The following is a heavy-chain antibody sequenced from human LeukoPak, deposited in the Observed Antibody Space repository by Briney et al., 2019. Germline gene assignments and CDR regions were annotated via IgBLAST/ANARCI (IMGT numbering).Heavy chain of an antibody. D-gene: IGHD3-10*01. CDR3: ARDYGSGSYYSAN. CDR2: IYSGGST. Sequence: SGGSLRLSCAASGFTVSSNYMSWVRQAPGKGLEWVSVIYSGGSTYYADSVKGRFIISRDNSKNTLYLQMNSLRAEDTAVYYCARDYGSGSYYSANWGQGTLVTVSS. J-gene: IGHJ4*02. CDR1: GFTVSSNY. V-gene: IGHV3-53*01.